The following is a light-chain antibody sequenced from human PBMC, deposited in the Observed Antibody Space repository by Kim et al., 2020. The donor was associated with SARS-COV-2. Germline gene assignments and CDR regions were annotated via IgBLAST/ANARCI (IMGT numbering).Light chain of an antibody. CDR3: QQYNSYPWT. Sequence: GDRVTISCRASQSINRWLAWFHQKPGKAPKLLIYDASNLESGVPSRLSGSGSGTEFTLTISSLQPEDFATYYCQQYNSYPWTFGQRTKVDIK. CDR2: DAS. CDR1: QSINRW. J-gene: IGKJ1*01. V-gene: IGKV1-5*01.